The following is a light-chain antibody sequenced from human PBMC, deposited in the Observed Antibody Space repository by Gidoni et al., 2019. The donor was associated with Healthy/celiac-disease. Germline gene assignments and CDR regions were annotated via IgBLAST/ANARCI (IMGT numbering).Light chain of an antibody. CDR1: SLRSYY. J-gene: IGLJ1*01. Sequence: SSELTQDPAVSVALGQTVRITCQGDSLRSYYASWYQKKPGQDPVLVIYGKNNRPSGIPDRFSGSSAGNTASLTITGAQAEDEADYYCNSRDSSGNHYVFGTGTKVTVL. CDR2: GKN. V-gene: IGLV3-19*01. CDR3: NSRDSSGNHYV.